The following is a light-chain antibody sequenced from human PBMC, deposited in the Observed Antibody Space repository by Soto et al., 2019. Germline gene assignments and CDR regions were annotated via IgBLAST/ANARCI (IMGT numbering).Light chain of an antibody. CDR2: DTS. CDR3: HQYNNWPPWT. V-gene: IGKV3-11*01. J-gene: IGKJ1*01. CDR1: QSVSSY. Sequence: EIVLTQSPATLSLSPGERATLSCRASQSVSSYLAWYQQKSGQAPRLLIYDTSNRATGIPARFSGSGSGTEFTLTISSLQSEDSAVYYCHQYNNWPPWTFGQGTKVDIK.